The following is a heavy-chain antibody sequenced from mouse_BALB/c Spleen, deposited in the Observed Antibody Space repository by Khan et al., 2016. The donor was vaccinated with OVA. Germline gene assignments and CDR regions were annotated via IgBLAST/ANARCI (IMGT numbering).Heavy chain of an antibody. CDR3: ARSGYGNPFAY. Sequence: QVQLKESGAELVKPGTSVKISCKASGYTFTSYYMYWVKQRPGQGLEWIGGIHPNNGDSNFNEKFKSKATLTVDKSSSTDYMQLGILTSEDSAVYYCARSGYGNPFAYWGQGTLVTVSA. D-gene: IGHD2-1*01. CDR2: IHPNNGDS. J-gene: IGHJ3*01. V-gene: IGHV1-64*01. CDR1: GYTFTSYY.